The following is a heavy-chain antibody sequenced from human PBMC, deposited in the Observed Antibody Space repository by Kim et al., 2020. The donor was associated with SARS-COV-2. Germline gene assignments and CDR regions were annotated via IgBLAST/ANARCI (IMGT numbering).Heavy chain of an antibody. Sequence: SETLSLTCVVSGYSIDNSNFWAWIRQPPGKGLEWIGYIDYSGETYFNPSLKSRVTMSVDTSKNQFSLKVTSVTAVDTAMYYCAGTFGRQGPFFSYWGQGT. CDR3: AGTFGRQGPFFSY. D-gene: IGHD3-10*01. CDR2: IDYSGET. CDR1: GYSIDNSNF. V-gene: IGHV4-28*01. J-gene: IGHJ4*02.